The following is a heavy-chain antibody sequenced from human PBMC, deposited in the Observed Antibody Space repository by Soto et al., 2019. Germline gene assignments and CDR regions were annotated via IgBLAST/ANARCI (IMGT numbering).Heavy chain of an antibody. Sequence: PGGSLRLSCVASGFTFSNHAIHWVRQAPGRGLEWVAAISYDGTNTFYADSVKGRFTVSRDNSKNTLYLQMNSLRAADTAVYYCARDNKNGYSSNWCDYWGQGTLVTVSS. CDR3: ARDNKNGYSSNWCDY. CDR1: GFTFSNHA. J-gene: IGHJ4*02. D-gene: IGHD6-13*01. V-gene: IGHV3-30-3*01. CDR2: ISYDGTNT.